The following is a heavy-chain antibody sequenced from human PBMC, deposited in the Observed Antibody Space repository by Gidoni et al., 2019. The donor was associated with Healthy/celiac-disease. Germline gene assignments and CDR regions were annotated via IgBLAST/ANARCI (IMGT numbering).Heavy chain of an antibody. CDR2: IWYDGSNK. D-gene: IGHD5-12*01. CDR1: GFTFSSYG. CDR3: ASSGDGYNFTRDFRDDAFDI. J-gene: IGHJ3*02. V-gene: IGHV3-33*01. Sequence: QVQLVESGGGVVQPGRSLRLSCAASGFTFSSYGLPWVRQAQGKGLEWVAVIWYDGSNKYYADSVKGRFTISRDNSKNTLYLQMNSLRAEDTAVYYCASSGDGYNFTRDFRDDAFDIWGQGTMVTVSS.